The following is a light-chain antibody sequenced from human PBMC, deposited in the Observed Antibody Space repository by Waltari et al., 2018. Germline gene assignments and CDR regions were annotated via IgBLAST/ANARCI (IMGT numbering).Light chain of an antibody. Sequence: DIVMTQSPDSLAVSLGERATINCKSSQSVLYTSNNKNYLAWYQQKPGQPPKLLIYWASTRKSGVPDRFSGSGSGTDFTLTIGSLQAEDVAVYYCQQYYTIPPRTFGQGTKVEIK. CDR3: QQYYTIPPRT. CDR1: QSVLYTSNNKNY. CDR2: WAS. J-gene: IGKJ1*01. V-gene: IGKV4-1*01.